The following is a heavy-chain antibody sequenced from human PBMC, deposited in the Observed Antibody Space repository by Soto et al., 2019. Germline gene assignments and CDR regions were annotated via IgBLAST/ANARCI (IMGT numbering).Heavy chain of an antibody. V-gene: IGHV3-64D*06. CDR1: GFAFSEYS. J-gene: IGHJ5*02. D-gene: IGHD3-9*01. Sequence: PGGSLRPSSSASGFAFSEYSMHWVRQAPGKGLQYVSTISSDGDITYYAYTVKGRYTISRDNSMNNLYHQMNSLRPEDTAFYYCVKVSTFYNILTGYYSTNFFDPWGQGTLVTVSS. CDR3: VKVSTFYNILTGYYSTNFFDP. CDR2: ISSDGDIT.